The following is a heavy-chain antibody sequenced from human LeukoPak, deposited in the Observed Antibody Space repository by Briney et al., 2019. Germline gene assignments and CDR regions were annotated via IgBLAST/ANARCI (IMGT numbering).Heavy chain of an antibody. V-gene: IGHV3-30*02. D-gene: IGHD3-22*01. Sequence: GGSLRLSCAASGFTFSSYTMNWVRQAPGKGLEWVAFIRYDGSNKYYADSVKGRFTISRDNSKNTLYLQMNSLRAEDTAVYYCAQADGYYDSSGYLWAFDIWGQGTMVTVSS. J-gene: IGHJ3*02. CDR2: IRYDGSNK. CDR1: GFTFSSYT. CDR3: AQADGYYDSSGYLWAFDI.